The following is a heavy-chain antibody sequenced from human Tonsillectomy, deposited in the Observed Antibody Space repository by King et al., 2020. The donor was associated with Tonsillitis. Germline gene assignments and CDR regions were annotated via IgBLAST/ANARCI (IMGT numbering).Heavy chain of an antibody. Sequence: VQLQESGPGLVKPSETLSLTCTVSGGSISSYYWSWIRQPPGKGLEWIGYIYFSGSTNYNPSLKSRVTISLDTSKNQFSLKLSSVTAADTAVYYCARCRIAVAGGLWFDPWGQGTLVTVSS. V-gene: IGHV4-59*01. CDR3: ARCRIAVAGGLWFDP. J-gene: IGHJ5*02. CDR1: GGSISSYY. CDR2: IYFSGST. D-gene: IGHD6-19*01.